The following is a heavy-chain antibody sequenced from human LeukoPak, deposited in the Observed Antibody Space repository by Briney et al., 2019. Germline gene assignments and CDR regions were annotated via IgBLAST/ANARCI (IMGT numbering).Heavy chain of an antibody. D-gene: IGHD6-13*01. CDR3: AKEIAAAGRKFDP. Sequence: GGSLRLSCAASGFTFSSYAMNWVRQAPGKGLEWVSTIDFSGGDTYYADSVKGRFTISRDNSKNTLYLQMNSLRAEDTAVYYCAKEIAAAGRKFDPWGQGTLVTVSS. CDR2: IDFSGGDT. CDR1: GFTFSSYA. J-gene: IGHJ5*02. V-gene: IGHV3-23*01.